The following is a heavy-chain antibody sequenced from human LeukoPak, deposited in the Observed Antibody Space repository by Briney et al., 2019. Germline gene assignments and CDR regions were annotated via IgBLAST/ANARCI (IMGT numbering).Heavy chain of an antibody. D-gene: IGHD1-14*01. CDR1: GFKFDAYP. J-gene: IGHJ3*02. V-gene: IGHV3-23*01. Sequence: GGSLRLSCAASGFKFDAYPMSWVRQAPGKGLEWVSSISDSGGSTHYAESVRGRFSLSRDNFEKTLYLQMNRLRAEGTAVYYCAKGKINHDGAFDIWGQGTMVTVSS. CDR3: AKGKINHDGAFDI. CDR2: ISDSGGST.